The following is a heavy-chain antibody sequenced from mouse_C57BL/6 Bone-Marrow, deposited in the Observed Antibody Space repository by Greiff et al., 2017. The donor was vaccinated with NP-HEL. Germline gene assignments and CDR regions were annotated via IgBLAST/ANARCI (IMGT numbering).Heavy chain of an antibody. D-gene: IGHD2-4*01. CDR1: GFTFSSYA. Sequence: EVQLVESGGGLVKPGGSLKLSCAASGFTFSSYAMSWVRQTPEKRLEWVATISDGGSYTYYPDNVKGRFTISRDNAKNNLYLQMSHLKSEDTAMYYCARGYDYDGYWGQGTTLTVSS. CDR3: ARGYDYDGY. CDR2: ISDGGSYT. V-gene: IGHV5-4*01. J-gene: IGHJ2*01.